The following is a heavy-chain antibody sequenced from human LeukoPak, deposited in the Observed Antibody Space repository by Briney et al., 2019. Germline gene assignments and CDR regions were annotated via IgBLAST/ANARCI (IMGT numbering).Heavy chain of an antibody. CDR3: ARISSGWDY. D-gene: IGHD6-19*01. J-gene: IGHJ4*02. CDR2: ISGSGGST. Sequence: PGGSLRLSCAASGFTFSSYAMSWVRQAPGKGLEWVSAISGSGGSTYYADSVKGRFTISRDNAKNSLYLQMNSLRAEDTAVYYCARISSGWDYWGQGTLVTVSS. CDR1: GFTFSSYA. V-gene: IGHV3-23*01.